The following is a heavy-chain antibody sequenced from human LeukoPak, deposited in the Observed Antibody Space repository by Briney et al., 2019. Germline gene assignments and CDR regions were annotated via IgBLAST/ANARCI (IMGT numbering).Heavy chain of an antibody. Sequence: GESLKISCEGSGYFFNSYWIAWVRQMPGKGLEWMGIIYPSDLDIRYSPSFQGQVTISADKSISTAYLQWSSLKASDTAMYYCARSDEYSSSPADYWGQGTLVTVSS. D-gene: IGHD6-6*01. CDR3: ARSDEYSSSPADY. CDR2: IYPSDLDI. J-gene: IGHJ4*02. CDR1: GYFFNSYW. V-gene: IGHV5-51*01.